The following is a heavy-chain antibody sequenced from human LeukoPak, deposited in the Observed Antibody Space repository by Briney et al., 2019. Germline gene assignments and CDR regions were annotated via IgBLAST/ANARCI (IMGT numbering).Heavy chain of an antibody. D-gene: IGHD3-10*01. J-gene: IGHJ4*02. CDR3: ARVRGVKVDY. CDR1: GGSISSYY. V-gene: IGHV4-59*01. CDR2: IYYSGST. Sequence: SETLSLTCTVSGGSISSYYWSWIRQPPGKGLEWIGYIYYSGSTNYNPSLKSRVTISVDTSKNQFSLKLSSVTAADTAAYYCARVRGVKVDYWGQGTLVTVSS.